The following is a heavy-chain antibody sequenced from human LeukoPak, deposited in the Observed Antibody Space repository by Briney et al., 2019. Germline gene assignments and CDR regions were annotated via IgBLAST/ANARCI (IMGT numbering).Heavy chain of an antibody. Sequence: GGSLRLSCAASGFTFSSYWMSWVRQAPGKGLEWVANIKQDGSEKYYVDSVKGRFTISRDNAKNSLYLQMNSLRAGDTAVYYCARGGQNPYYYDSSGYYDHWGQGTLVTVSS. CDR1: GFTFSSYW. D-gene: IGHD3-22*01. CDR2: IKQDGSEK. CDR3: ARGGQNPYYYDSSGYYDH. V-gene: IGHV3-7*01. J-gene: IGHJ4*02.